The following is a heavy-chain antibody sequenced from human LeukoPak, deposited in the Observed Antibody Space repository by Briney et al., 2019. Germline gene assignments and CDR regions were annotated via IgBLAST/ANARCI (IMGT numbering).Heavy chain of an antibody. J-gene: IGHJ5*02. V-gene: IGHV4-34*01. CDR2: INDGGRT. CDR1: GGPFSGFF. CDR3: ARASSYTEAIRYNPSWFGP. D-gene: IGHD3-10*01. Sequence: SETLSLTCANYGGPFSGFFWSWIRQPPGKGLEWIGEINDGGRTNYNPSLQSRVTISIDTSKNQFSLKLTSVTAADTAVYYCARASSYTEAIRYNPSWFGPWGQGTLVTVSS.